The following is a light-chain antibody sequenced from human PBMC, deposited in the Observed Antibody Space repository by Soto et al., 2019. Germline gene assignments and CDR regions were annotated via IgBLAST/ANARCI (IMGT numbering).Light chain of an antibody. CDR2: EVS. J-gene: IGLJ3*02. CDR1: SSDIGGYKY. Sequence: QSALTPPASGCGSLGQSSTISCTGTSSDIGGYKYVSWYHQHPGKAPKLIIFEVSNRPSGVSDRFSGSNSGNTASLTISGLQAEDEADYYCTSYSRYRVLVFGGGTKVTVL. V-gene: IGLV2-14*01. CDR3: TSYSRYRVLV.